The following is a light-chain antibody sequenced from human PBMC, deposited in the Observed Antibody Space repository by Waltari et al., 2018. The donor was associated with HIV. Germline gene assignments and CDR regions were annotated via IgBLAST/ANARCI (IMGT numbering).Light chain of an antibody. CDR1: QTSSAN. CDR2: EAA. V-gene: IGKV3-15*01. Sequence: EIVMTQSPPTLSVSPVQRVTLSCRASQTSSANLAWYQQRPGQAPRLLIYEAATRPTGIPARFSGSGSGTEDTLTISSLQSEDFATYFCQQYDSGPRGITFGQGTMLEIK. J-gene: IGKJ2*01. CDR3: QQYDSGPRGIT.